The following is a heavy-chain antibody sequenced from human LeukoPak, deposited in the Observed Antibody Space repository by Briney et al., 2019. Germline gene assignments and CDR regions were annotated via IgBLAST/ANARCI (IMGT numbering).Heavy chain of an antibody. D-gene: IGHD4-17*01. CDR2: IYHSGST. J-gene: IGHJ5*02. CDR3: ARVVKDYGDSVEGVDP. Sequence: PSETLSLTCTVSGGSISSSSYYWGWIRQPPGKGLEWIGSIYHSGSTYYNPSLKSRVTISVDTSRNQFSLKLSSVTAADTAVYYCARVVKDYGDSVEGVDPWGQGTLVTVSS. CDR1: GGSISSSSYY. V-gene: IGHV4-39*07.